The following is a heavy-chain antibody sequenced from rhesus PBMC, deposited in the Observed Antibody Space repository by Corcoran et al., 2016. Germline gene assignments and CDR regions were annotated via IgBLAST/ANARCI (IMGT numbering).Heavy chain of an antibody. CDR2: IDPSDSDT. J-gene: IGHJ4*01. D-gene: IGHD6-37*01. CDR3: AKEGDRWLSPYFDY. Sequence: EVQLVQSDAEVKRPGESLKISCKTSGYSFTSSWISWVRQMPGKGLEWMGAIDPSDSDTRYSPSFQGQFTISADKSISTTYLQWSSLKASDSATYYCAKEGDRWLSPYFDYWGQGVLVTVSS. CDR1: GYSFTSSW. V-gene: IGHV5-2*01.